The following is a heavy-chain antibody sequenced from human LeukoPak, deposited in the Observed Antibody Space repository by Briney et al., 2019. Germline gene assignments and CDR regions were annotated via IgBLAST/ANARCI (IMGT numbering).Heavy chain of an antibody. CDR1: GFTFSSYA. Sequence: GSLRLSCAASGFTFSSYAMHWVRQAPGKGLEWVAVISYDGSNKYYADSVKGRFTISRDNSKNTLYLQMNSLRAEDTAVYYCASHLYYYDSSGELDYWGQGTLVTVSS. CDR2: ISYDGSNK. V-gene: IGHV3-30-3*01. D-gene: IGHD3-22*01. CDR3: ASHLYYYDSSGELDY. J-gene: IGHJ4*02.